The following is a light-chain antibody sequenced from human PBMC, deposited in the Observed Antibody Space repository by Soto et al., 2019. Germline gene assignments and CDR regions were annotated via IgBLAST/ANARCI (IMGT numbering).Light chain of an antibody. J-gene: IGKJ4*01. CDR1: QSISSY. V-gene: IGKV1-39*01. CDR2: AAS. CDR3: QQYYSYPLT. Sequence: DIQMTQSPSSLSASVGDRVTITCRASQSISSYLNWYQQKPGKAPKLLIYAASSLQSGVPSRFSGSGSGTDFTFTISSLQPEDIATYYCQQYYSYPLTFGGGTKVDIK.